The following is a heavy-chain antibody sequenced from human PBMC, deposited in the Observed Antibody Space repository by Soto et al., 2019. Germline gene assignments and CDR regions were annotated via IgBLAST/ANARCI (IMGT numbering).Heavy chain of an antibody. Sequence: EVQLVESGGGLVQPGESLRLSCAASGFTLSSRWMHWVRQAPGKGLVWVSRIKTDGSSTSYADSVKGRFTISRDNAKNTLYLQMNSLRAEETAMYYCARDQDTFGQAVFDSWGQGTLVTVSS. V-gene: IGHV3-74*01. D-gene: IGHD3-16*01. J-gene: IGHJ4*02. CDR1: GFTLSSRW. CDR3: ARDQDTFGQAVFDS. CDR2: IKTDGSST.